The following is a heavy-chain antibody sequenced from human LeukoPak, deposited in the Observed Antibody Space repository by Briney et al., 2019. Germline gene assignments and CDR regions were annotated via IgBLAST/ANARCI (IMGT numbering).Heavy chain of an antibody. CDR1: GFTFGGYG. D-gene: IGHD1-14*01. CDR2: IADDGSRA. Sequence: HAGGPLRLSCAGSGFTFGGYGMQWFRQTPGKGLEWVSVIADDGSRAFYADSVKGRFTISRDNSKNTMSVQMDDLRAEDTAVYYCTRYNNDHFDDWGQGTLVTVSS. J-gene: IGHJ4*02. V-gene: IGHV3-33*01. CDR3: TRYNNDHFDD.